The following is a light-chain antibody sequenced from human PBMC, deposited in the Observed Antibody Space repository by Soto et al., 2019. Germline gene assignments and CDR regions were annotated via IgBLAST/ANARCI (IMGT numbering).Light chain of an antibody. J-gene: IGKJ2*01. CDR3: QQYYSYPYT. CDR2: AAS. V-gene: IGKV1-8*01. Sequence: AIRMTQSPSSFSASTGDRVTITCRASQGISSYLAWYQQKPGKAPKLLIYAASTLQSGVPSSFSGSGSVTDFTLTISCLQSEDFATYYCQQYYSYPYTFGQGTKLEIK. CDR1: QGISSY.